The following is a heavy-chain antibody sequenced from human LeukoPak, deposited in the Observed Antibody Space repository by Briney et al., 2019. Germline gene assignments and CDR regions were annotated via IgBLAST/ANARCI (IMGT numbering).Heavy chain of an antibody. D-gene: IGHD3-22*01. CDR3: ARLGVYDSSGYPRYYFDY. CDR2: IYYSGST. Sequence: SETLSLTCTVSGGSISSSSYYWGWIRQPPGKGLEWIGSIYYSGSTYYNPSLKSRVTISVDTSKNQLSLKLSSVTAADTAVYYCARLGVYDSSGYPRYYFDYWGQGTLVTVSS. J-gene: IGHJ4*02. CDR1: GGSISSSSYY. V-gene: IGHV4-39*07.